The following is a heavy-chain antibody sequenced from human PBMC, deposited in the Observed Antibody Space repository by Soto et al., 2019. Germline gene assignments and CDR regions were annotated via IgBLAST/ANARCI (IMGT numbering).Heavy chain of an antibody. CDR2: INHSGST. V-gene: IGHV4-34*01. CDR3: ARGRGDGYNQHWYFDL. CDR1: GGSFSGYY. Sequence: QVHLQQWGAGLLKPSETLFLTCAVYGGSFSGYYWSWIRQPPGKGLEWIGEINHSGSTNYNPSLMSRVSISVATSNNQFFLRLSSVTAADTAVYYCARGRGDGYNQHWYFDLWGRGTLVTVSS. D-gene: IGHD3-10*01. J-gene: IGHJ2*01.